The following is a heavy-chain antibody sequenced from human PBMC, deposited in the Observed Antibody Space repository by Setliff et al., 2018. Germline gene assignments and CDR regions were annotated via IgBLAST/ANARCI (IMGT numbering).Heavy chain of an antibody. CDR3: ARDMIVDFIRGGGWFDP. CDR2: IIPIFGTA. V-gene: IGHV1-69*13. CDR1: GYTFSTYG. J-gene: IGHJ5*02. D-gene: IGHD3-22*01. Sequence: SVKVSCKDSGYTFSTYGISWVRQAPGQGLEWMGGIIPIFGTANYAQKFQGRVTITADESTSTAYMELSSLRSEDTAVYYCARDMIVDFIRGGGWFDPWGQGTLVTVSS.